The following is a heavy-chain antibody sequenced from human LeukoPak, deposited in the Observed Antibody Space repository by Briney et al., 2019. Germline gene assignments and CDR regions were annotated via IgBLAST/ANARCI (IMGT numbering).Heavy chain of an antibody. D-gene: IGHD3-10*01. J-gene: IGHJ6*02. CDR1: GYTFTGYY. CDR3: ARGRLTMVRGVITRYYGMDV. CDR2: MNPNSGNT. V-gene: IGHV1-8*02. Sequence: ASVKVSCKASGYTFTGYYMHWVRQAPGQGLEWMGWMNPNSGNTGYAQKFQGRVTMTRNTSISTAYMELSSLRSEDTAVYYCARGRLTMVRGVITRYYGMDVWGQGTTVTVSS.